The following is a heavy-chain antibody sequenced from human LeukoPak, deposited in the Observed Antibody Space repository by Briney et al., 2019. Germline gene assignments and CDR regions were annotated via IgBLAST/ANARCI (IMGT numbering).Heavy chain of an antibody. V-gene: IGHV1-2*02. CDR2: INLSNGAT. CDR1: GYTFSDYY. J-gene: IGHJ3*01. D-gene: IGHD6-6*01. CDR3: ARDDAYSSENAFDF. Sequence: ASVKVSCKASGYTFSDYYMHWVRQAPGQGLEWMGWINLSNGATKYEQKFQGRVTMARDTSVSTAYMELSRPTSDDTAVYYCARDDAYSSENAFDFWGQGTMVTVSS.